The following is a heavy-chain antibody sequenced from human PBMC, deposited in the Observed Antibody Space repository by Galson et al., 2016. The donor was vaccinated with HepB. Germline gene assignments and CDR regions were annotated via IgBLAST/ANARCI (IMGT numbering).Heavy chain of an antibody. CDR1: GYNFITYW. Sequence: QSGAEVIKPGGSLRISCMGSGYNFITYWISWVRQMPGKGLEWMGSIDPSDSYTNYSPSFQGHVTISTDRSISTAYLQWSSLKATDTAIYYCAIRLYSSGSFDYWGQGTLVTVTS. CDR3: AIRLYSSGSFDY. V-gene: IGHV5-10-1*01. J-gene: IGHJ4*02. CDR2: IDPSDSYT. D-gene: IGHD6-19*01.